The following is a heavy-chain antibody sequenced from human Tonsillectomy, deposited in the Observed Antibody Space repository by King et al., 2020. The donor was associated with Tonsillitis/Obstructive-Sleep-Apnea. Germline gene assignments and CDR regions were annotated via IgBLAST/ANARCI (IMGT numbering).Heavy chain of an antibody. CDR1: GFTFSSYA. CDR3: AREIHDYGDYVGAFDI. V-gene: IGHV3-30*04. CDR2: ISYDGSNK. J-gene: IGHJ3*02. D-gene: IGHD4-17*01. Sequence: VQLVESGGGVVQPGRSLRLSCAASGFTFSSYAMHWVRQAPGKGLEWVAVISYDGSNKYYADSVKGRFTISRDNSKNTLYLQMNSLRAEDTAVYYCAREIHDYGDYVGAFDIWGQGTMVTVSS.